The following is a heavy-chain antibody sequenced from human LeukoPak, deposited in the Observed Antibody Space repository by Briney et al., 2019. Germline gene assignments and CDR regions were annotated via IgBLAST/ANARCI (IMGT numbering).Heavy chain of an antibody. Sequence: ASVKVSCKASGYTFTGCYMHWVRQAPGQGLEWMGWINPNSGGTNYAQKFQGRVTMTRDTSISTAYMELSRLRSDDTAVYYCAGSMVRGVIGVYRFDPWGQGTLVTVSS. CDR2: INPNSGGT. D-gene: IGHD3-10*01. J-gene: IGHJ5*02. CDR1: GYTFTGCY. V-gene: IGHV1-2*02. CDR3: AGSMVRGVIGVYRFDP.